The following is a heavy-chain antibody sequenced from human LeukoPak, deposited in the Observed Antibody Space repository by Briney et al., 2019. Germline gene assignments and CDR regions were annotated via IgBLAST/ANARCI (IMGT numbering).Heavy chain of an antibody. V-gene: IGHV3-21*01. CDR1: GFTFSSYS. CDR2: IGSSSSYI. J-gene: IGHJ4*02. D-gene: IGHD3-10*01. Sequence: GGSLRLSCAASGFTFSSYSMNWVRQAPGKGLEWVSSIGSSSSYIYYADSVKGRFTISRDNAKNSLYLQMNSLRAEDTAVYYCLGRAGSYYNEDYFDYWGQGTLVTVSS. CDR3: LGRAGSYYNEDYFDY.